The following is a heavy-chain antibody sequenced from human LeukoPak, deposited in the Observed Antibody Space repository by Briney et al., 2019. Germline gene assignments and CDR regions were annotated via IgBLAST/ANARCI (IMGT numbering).Heavy chain of an antibody. CDR1: GGSISNSNYY. J-gene: IGHJ4*02. CDR2: IYYSGST. D-gene: IGHD5-12*01. CDR3: ASRDIVATIDY. V-gene: IGHV4-39*01. Sequence: SETLSLTCTVSGGSISNSNYYWGWIRQPPGKGLEWIGTIYYSGSTYYNPSLKSRVTISVDTSKNQFSLKLSSVTAADTAVYYCASRDIVATIDYWGQGTLVTVSS.